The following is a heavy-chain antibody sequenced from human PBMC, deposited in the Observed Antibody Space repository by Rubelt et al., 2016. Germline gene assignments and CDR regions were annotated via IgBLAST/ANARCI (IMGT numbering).Heavy chain of an antibody. V-gene: IGHV4-59*08. CDR2: IYYSGST. CDR1: GGSISSYY. Sequence: QVQLQESGPGLVKPSETLSLTCTVSGGSISSYYWSWIRQPPGKGLEWIGYIYYSGSTNYNHSLKSRVTISVDTSKNHFYLKLSSVTAAETAVYFCARQGYSGRYYYMDVWGQGTMVTVSS. CDR3: ARQGYSGRYYYMDV. J-gene: IGHJ3*01. D-gene: IGHD1-26*01.